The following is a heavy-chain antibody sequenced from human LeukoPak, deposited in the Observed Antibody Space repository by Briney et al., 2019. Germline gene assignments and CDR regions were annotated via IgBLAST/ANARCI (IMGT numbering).Heavy chain of an antibody. Sequence: SETLSLTCTVSGGSISSYYWSWIRQPPGKGLEWIGYIYYSGSTNYNPSLKSRVTISVDTSKNQFSLKLSSVTAADTAVYYCARHPGYNAPRNWFDPWGQGTLATVSS. D-gene: IGHD1-14*01. CDR3: ARHPGYNAPRNWFDP. J-gene: IGHJ5*02. CDR1: GGSISSYY. V-gene: IGHV4-59*08. CDR2: IYYSGST.